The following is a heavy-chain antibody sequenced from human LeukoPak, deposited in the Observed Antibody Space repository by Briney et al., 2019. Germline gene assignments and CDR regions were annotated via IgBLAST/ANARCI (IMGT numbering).Heavy chain of an antibody. D-gene: IGHD5-12*01. V-gene: IGHV3-7*01. CDR2: IKQDVSEI. Sequence: PGGSLRLSCATSGFTFSNYWMSWVRQAPGKGPEWVANIKQDVSEIYYVDSVKGRFTISRDNAKNSLFLQMNSLRAEDTAVYYCARAGYSGYDFGDYWGQGTLVTVSS. CDR1: GFTFSNYW. J-gene: IGHJ4*02. CDR3: ARAGYSGYDFGDY.